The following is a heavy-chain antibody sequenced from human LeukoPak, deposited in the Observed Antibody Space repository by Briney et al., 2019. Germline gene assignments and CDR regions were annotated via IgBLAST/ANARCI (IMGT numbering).Heavy chain of an antibody. CDR2: VYYSGST. CDR1: GGSISSGGYY. CDR3: ARHASYYDSSGYYSFDY. D-gene: IGHD3-22*01. V-gene: IGHV4-31*03. Sequence: PSETLSLTCTVSGGSISSGGYYWSWIRQHPGKGLEWIGCVYYSGSTYYNPSLKSRVTISVDTSKNQFSLKLSSVTAADTAVYYCARHASYYDSSGYYSFDYWGQRTLVTVSS. J-gene: IGHJ4*02.